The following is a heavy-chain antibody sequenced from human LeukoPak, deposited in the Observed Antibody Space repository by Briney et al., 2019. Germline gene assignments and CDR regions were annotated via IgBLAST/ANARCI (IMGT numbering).Heavy chain of an antibody. V-gene: IGHV1-18*01. Sequence: GASVKVSCKASGYTFTSYDINRVRQATGQGLEWMGWISAYNGNTNYAQKLQGRVTMTTDTSTSTAYMELRSLRSDDTAVYYCACADGDFPETKGYWGQGTLVTVSS. CDR3: ACADGDFPETKGY. J-gene: IGHJ4*02. CDR1: GYTFTSYD. D-gene: IGHD4-17*01. CDR2: ISAYNGNT.